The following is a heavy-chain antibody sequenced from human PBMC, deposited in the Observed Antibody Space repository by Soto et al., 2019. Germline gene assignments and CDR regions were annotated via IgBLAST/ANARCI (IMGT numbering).Heavy chain of an antibody. CDR3: ARGYYYGSGRRNSEIDY. Sequence: ESLKISCKGSGYSFTSYWIGWVRQMPGKGLEWMGNIYPGDSDTRYSPSFQGQVTISADKSISTAYLQWSSLKASDTAMYYCARGYYYGSGRRNSEIDYWGQGTLVTVSS. D-gene: IGHD3-10*01. CDR1: GYSFTSYW. V-gene: IGHV5-51*01. CDR2: IYPGDSDT. J-gene: IGHJ4*02.